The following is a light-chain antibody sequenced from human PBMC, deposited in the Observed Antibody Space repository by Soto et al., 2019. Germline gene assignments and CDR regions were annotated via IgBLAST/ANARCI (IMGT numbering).Light chain of an antibody. J-gene: IGKJ3*01. V-gene: IGKV1-27*01. CDR2: AAS. CDR1: QGINKY. Sequence: DIQMTQSPSSLSASVGDRVTITCRASQGINKYLAWYQQKPGKAPKLLIFAASTLQSGVPSRFIGSGSGTEFTRTIISLQPEDVATYYCQRYYSVPLFTFGPGTKVDI. CDR3: QRYYSVPLFT.